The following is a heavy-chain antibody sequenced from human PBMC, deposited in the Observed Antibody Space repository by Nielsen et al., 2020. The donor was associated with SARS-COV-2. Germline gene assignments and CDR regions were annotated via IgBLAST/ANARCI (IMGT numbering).Heavy chain of an antibody. V-gene: IGHV1-2*02. CDR3: ARGAQQWLADY. D-gene: IGHD6-19*01. CDR1: GYTFTAYY. Sequence: ASVKVSCKASGYTFTAYYIHWVRQAPGQGLEWMGWFNPGSGGTKYAQKFQGRVTTTRDMSVNTAYMELSGLTSDDTPVYYCARGAQQWLADYWGQGTLVTVSS. J-gene: IGHJ4*02. CDR2: FNPGSGGT.